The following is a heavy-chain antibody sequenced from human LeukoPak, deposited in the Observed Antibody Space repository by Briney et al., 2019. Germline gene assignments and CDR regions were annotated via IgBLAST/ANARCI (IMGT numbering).Heavy chain of an antibody. V-gene: IGHV3-11*04. J-gene: IGHJ1*01. CDR3: ARDGAAAGSLRYFQH. Sequence: GSLRLSCAASGFTFSDYYMSWIRQAPVKGLEWVSYISSSGSTIYYADSVKGRFTISRDNAKNSLYLQMNSLRAEDTAVYYCARDGAAAGSLRYFQHWGQGTLVTVSS. CDR2: ISSSGSTI. CDR1: GFTFSDYY. D-gene: IGHD6-13*01.